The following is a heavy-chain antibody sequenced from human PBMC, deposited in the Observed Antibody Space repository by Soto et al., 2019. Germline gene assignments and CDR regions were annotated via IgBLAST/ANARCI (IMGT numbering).Heavy chain of an antibody. V-gene: IGHV4-4*02. CDR1: GGSISSSNW. J-gene: IGHJ6*02. CDR2: IYHSGST. CDR3: AKGDWWDEYQLDV. D-gene: IGHD2-2*01. Sequence: SETLSLTCAVSGGSISSSNWWSWVRQPPGKGLEWIGEIYHSGSTNYNPSLKSRVTISVDKSKNQFSLKLSSVTAADTAVYYCAKGDWWDEYQLDVWGQGTTVTVSS.